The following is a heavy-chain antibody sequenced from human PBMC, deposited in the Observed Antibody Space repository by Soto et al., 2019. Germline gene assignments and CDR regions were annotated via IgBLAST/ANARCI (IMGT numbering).Heavy chain of an antibody. CDR1: GFTFSDYY. CDR3: ASGSSSWEIYYFDY. J-gene: IGHJ4*02. CDR2: ISSSSSYT. V-gene: IGHV3-11*06. Sequence: GGSLRLSCAASGFTFSDYYMSWIRQAPGKGLEWVSYISSSSSYTNYADSVKGRFTISRDNAKNSLYLQMNSLRAEDTAVYYCASGSSSWEIYYFDYWGQGTLVTVSS. D-gene: IGHD6-13*01.